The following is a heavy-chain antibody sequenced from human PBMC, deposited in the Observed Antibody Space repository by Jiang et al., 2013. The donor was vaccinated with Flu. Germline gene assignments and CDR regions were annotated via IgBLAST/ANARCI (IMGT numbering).Heavy chain of an antibody. CDR2: IRSKVYGGTT. CDR3: TRDLYYYDSSGSTDLYYFDY. CDR1: GFTFGDYA. V-gene: IGHV3-49*04. J-gene: IGHJ4*02. D-gene: IGHD3-22*01. Sequence: GGGLVQPGRSLRLSCTASGFTFGDYAMSWVRQAPGKGLEWVGFIRSKVYGGTTEYAASVKGRFTISRDDSKSIAYLQMNSLKTEDTAVYYCTRDLYYYDSSGSTDLYYFDYWGQGTLVTVSS.